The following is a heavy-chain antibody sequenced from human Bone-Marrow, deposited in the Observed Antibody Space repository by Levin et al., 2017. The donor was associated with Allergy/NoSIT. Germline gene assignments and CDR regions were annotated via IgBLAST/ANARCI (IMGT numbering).Heavy chain of an antibody. V-gene: IGHV5-51*01. J-gene: IGHJ6*02. D-gene: IGHD5-18*01. Sequence: GGSLRLSCKVFGFAFTSYSIGWVRQMPGKGLEWMGIISPGNSKTLYSPSFEGQVTFSVAKSTSTSYLQWIILKTSDSATYFCARVDGYTGPSVCIYGLDVWGQGTTVIVSS. CDR2: ISPGNSKT. CDR3: ARVDGYTGPSVCIYGLDV. CDR1: GFAFTSYS.